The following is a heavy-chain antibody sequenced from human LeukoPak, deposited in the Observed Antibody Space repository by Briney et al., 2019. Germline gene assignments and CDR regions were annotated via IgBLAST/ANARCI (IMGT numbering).Heavy chain of an antibody. V-gene: IGHV4-4*07. Sequence: SETLSLTCTASGGSISSYYWSWIRQPAGKGLGWIGRIYTSGSTNYNPSLKSRVTMSVDTSKNQFSLKLSSVTAADTAVYYCARDCLDRDRGSYDGWFDPWGQGTLVTVSS. CDR2: IYTSGST. D-gene: IGHD1-26*01. J-gene: IGHJ5*02. CDR3: ARDCLDRDRGSYDGWFDP. CDR1: GGSISSYY.